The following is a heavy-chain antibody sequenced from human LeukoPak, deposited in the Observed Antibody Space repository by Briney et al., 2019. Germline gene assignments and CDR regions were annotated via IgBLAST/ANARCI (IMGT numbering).Heavy chain of an antibody. CDR2: IIPIFGTA. V-gene: IGHV1-69*13. Sequence: GASVKVSCKASGGTFSSYAISWVRQAPGQGLEWMGGIIPIFGTANYAQKFQGRVTITADESTSTAYMELSSLRSEDTAVYYCARGYLGYYYYYMDVWGKGTTVTVSS. J-gene: IGHJ6*03. CDR3: ARGYLGYYYYYMDV. CDR1: GGTFSSYA. D-gene: IGHD7-27*01.